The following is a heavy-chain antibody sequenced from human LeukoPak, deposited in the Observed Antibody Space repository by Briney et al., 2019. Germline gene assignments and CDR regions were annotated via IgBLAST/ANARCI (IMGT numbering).Heavy chain of an antibody. Sequence: ASVKVCCNASGYTFTSYDINWVRQATGQGLEWMGWMNTNSGKTGYAQKFQGRDTMTRNTYISTAYMELSRLRSEDTAVYCCARERAYSGYDFGYYYGMDVWGQGTTVTVSS. CDR2: MNTNSGKT. CDR1: GYTFTSYD. V-gene: IGHV1-8*01. CDR3: ARERAYSGYDFGYYYGMDV. D-gene: IGHD5-12*01. J-gene: IGHJ6*02.